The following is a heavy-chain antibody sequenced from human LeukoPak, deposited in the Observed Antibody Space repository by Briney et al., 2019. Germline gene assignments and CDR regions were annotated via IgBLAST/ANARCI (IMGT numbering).Heavy chain of an antibody. V-gene: IGHV4-38-2*02. CDR2: IYHSVST. Sequence: PETPSLTSTVSRYSPRSGNYWGWFRRPPGKGRGGFGSIYHSVSTYYNPSLKIRVTISVDTSKNQFSLKLSSVTAADTAVYYCARAFRLAVAGHAFDIWGQGTMVTVSS. J-gene: IGHJ3*02. D-gene: IGHD6-19*01. CDR3: ARAFRLAVAGHAFDI. CDR1: RYSPRSGNY.